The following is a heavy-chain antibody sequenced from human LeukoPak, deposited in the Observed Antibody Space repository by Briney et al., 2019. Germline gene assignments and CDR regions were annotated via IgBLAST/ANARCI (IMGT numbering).Heavy chain of an antibody. CDR1: GGSISSSSYY. D-gene: IGHD4-23*01. J-gene: IGHJ4*02. Sequence: KPSETLSLTCTVSGGSISSSSYYWGWIRQPPGKGLEWIGSIYYSGSTYYNPSLKSRVTISVDTSKNQFSLKLSSVTAADTAVYYCARQYDYGGKVDYWGQGTLVTVSS. CDR2: IYYSGST. V-gene: IGHV4-39*01. CDR3: ARQYDYGGKVDY.